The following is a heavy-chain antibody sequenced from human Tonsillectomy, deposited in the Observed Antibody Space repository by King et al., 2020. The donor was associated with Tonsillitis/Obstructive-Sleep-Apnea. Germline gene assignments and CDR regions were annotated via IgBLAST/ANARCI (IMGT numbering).Heavy chain of an antibody. CDR1: GGTFSSYA. CDR2: IIPIFGTA. Sequence: QLVQSGAEVKKPGSSVKVSCKASGGTFSSYAISWVRQAPGQGLEWMGGIIPIFGTANYAQKFQGRVPITADESTSTAYMGLSSLRSEDTAVYYCARSASRGNWFDPWGQGTLVTVSS. V-gene: IGHV1-69*01. CDR3: ARSASRGNWFDP. D-gene: IGHD3-10*01. J-gene: IGHJ5*02.